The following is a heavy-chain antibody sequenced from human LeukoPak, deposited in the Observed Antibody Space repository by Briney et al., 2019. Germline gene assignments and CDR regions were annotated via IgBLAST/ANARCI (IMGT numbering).Heavy chain of an antibody. CDR1: GLALSSNS. V-gene: IGHV3-53*01. CDR2: IYSSGAT. CDR3: ARDRDTSGYIFDY. Sequence: PGGSLRLSCAASGLALSSNSMRWVRQAPGKGLEWVSVIYSSGATFYADSVRGRFTISRDNSKNTVDLQTNSLRAEDTAVYYCARDRDTSGYIFDYWGRGTLVTVSS. D-gene: IGHD3-22*01. J-gene: IGHJ4*02.